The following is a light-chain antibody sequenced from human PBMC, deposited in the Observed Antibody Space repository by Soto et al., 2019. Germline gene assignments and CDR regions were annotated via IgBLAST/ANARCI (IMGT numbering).Light chain of an antibody. CDR3: LQRHSYPWT. V-gene: IGKV1-17*01. Sequence: DIRMTQSPSSLSASIGDRVNITCRASQGIPHDLGRYQQKPGLAPKRLTSAASTLQSGVPSRFRRSGSGTEFSLTISGLQTEDFATYYCLQRHSYPWTFGQGTKVDIK. J-gene: IGKJ1*01. CDR1: QGIPHD. CDR2: AAS.